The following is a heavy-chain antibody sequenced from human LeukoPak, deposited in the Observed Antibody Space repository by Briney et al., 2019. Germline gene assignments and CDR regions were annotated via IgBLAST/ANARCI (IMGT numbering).Heavy chain of an antibody. V-gene: IGHV3-7*04. CDR1: GFTFSKSW. Sequence: GGSLRLSCAASGFTFSKSWMSWLRQTPEKGLEWVANIKEDGSAKYYVDSVKGRFTISRDDAKNSLYLQMNSLRAEDTAVYYCAKDDEGYYWGQGILVTVSS. CDR3: AKDDEGYY. CDR2: IKEDGSAK. D-gene: IGHD3-3*01. J-gene: IGHJ4*02.